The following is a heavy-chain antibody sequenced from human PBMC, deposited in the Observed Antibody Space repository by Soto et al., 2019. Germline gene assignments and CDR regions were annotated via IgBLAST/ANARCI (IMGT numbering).Heavy chain of an antibody. CDR3: AKRYYDSSGYPGPKYWYFDL. D-gene: IGHD3-22*01. CDR1: GFTFSSYA. V-gene: IGHV3-23*01. J-gene: IGHJ2*01. Sequence: HPGGSLRLSCAASGFTFSSYAMSWVRQAPGKGLEWVSAISGSGGSTYYADSVKGRFTISRDNSKNTLYLQMNSLRAEDTAVYYCAKRYYDSSGYPGPKYWYFDLWGRGTLVTVSS. CDR2: ISGSGGST.